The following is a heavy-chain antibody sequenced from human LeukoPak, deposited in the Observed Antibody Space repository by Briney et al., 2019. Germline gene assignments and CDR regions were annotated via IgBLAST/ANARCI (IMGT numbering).Heavy chain of an antibody. J-gene: IGHJ6*02. CDR2: MNPNSGNT. D-gene: IGHD3-10*01. CDR1: GYTFTSYD. Sequence: ASVKVSCKASGYTFTSYDINWVRQATGQGLEWMGWMNPNSGNTGYAQKFQGRVTMTRNTSISTAYMELSSLRSDDTAVYYCARALRDLYYYGMDVWGQGTTVTVSS. CDR3: ARALRDLYYYGMDV. V-gene: IGHV1-8*01.